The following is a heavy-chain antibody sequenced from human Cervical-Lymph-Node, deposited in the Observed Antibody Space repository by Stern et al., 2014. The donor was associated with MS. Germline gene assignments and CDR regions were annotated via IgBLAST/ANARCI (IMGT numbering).Heavy chain of an antibody. V-gene: IGHV1-69*01. CDR2: IIPMFATT. CDR3: ARRDYYDSSGYYGDAFDI. CDR1: GGTFSSYA. Sequence: VQLVESGAEVKKPGSSVKVSCKASGGTFSSYAITWVRQAPGRGLEWMGEIIPMFATTKYAQKFQGRVTINADGSTTTAYMELSSLRSEDTAVYYCARRDYYDSSGYYGDAFDIWGQGTMVTVSS. J-gene: IGHJ3*02. D-gene: IGHD3-22*01.